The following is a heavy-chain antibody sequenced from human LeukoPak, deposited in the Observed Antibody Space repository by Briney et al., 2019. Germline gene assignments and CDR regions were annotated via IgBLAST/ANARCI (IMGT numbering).Heavy chain of an antibody. J-gene: IGHJ6*02. CDR2: ISWNSGSI. D-gene: IGHD6-13*01. CDR1: GFTFDDYA. CDR3: AKDIYSSSPYGMDV. V-gene: IGHV3-9*01. Sequence: GGSLGLSCAASGFTFDDYAMHWVRQAPGKGLEWVSGISWNSGSIGYADSVKGRFTIPRDNAKNSLYLQMNSLRAEDTALYYCAKDIYSSSPYGMDVWGQGTTVTVSS.